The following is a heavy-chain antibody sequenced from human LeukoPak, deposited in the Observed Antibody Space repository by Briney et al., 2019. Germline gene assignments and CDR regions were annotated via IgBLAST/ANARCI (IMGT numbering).Heavy chain of an antibody. CDR3: AREIGVVDTAMVFYPHGAFDI. J-gene: IGHJ3*02. CDR1: GGSISSYY. D-gene: IGHD5-18*01. Sequence: SETLSLTCTVSGGSISSYYWSWLRQPPGKGLEWLGYIYYSGSTNYNPSLKSRVTISVDTSKNQFSLKLSSVTAADTAVYYCAREIGVVDTAMVFYPHGAFDIWGQGTMVTVSS. V-gene: IGHV4-59*01. CDR2: IYYSGST.